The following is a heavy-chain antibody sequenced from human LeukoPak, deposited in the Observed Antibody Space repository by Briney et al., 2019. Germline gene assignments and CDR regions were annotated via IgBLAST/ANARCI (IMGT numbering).Heavy chain of an antibody. D-gene: IGHD1-26*01. CDR2: INHSGST. Sequence: PSETLSLTCAVYGGSFSGYYWSWIRQPPGKGLEWIGEINHSGSTNYNPSLKSRVTISVDTSKNQFSLELSSVTAADTAVYYCARGPMVGATFDYWGQGTLVTVSS. CDR1: GGSFSGYY. J-gene: IGHJ4*02. CDR3: ARGPMVGATFDY. V-gene: IGHV4-34*01.